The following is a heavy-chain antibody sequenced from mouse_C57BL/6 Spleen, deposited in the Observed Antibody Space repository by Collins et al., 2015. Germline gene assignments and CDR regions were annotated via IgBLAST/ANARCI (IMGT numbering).Heavy chain of an antibody. CDR2: IDPETGGT. CDR3: TREGWSLRGDY. CDR1: GYTFTDYE. V-gene: IGHV1-15*01. J-gene: IGHJ4*01. Sequence: QVQLQQSGAELVRPGASVTLSCKASGYTFTDYEMHWVKQTPVHGLEWIGAIDPETGGTAYNQKFKGKAILTADKSSSTAYMELRSLTSEDSAVYYCTREGWSLRGDYWGQGTSVTVSS. D-gene: IGHD2-3*01.